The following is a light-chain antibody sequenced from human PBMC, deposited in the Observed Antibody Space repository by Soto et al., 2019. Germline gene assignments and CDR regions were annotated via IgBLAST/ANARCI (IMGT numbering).Light chain of an antibody. CDR1: RTDVGGYNF. V-gene: IGLV2-14*01. J-gene: IGLJ1*01. Sequence: QSVLTQPASVSGSPGQSITISCTGTRTDVGGYNFVSWYQQHPGKAPKLIIYEVSNRRSGVSNRFSGSKSDNTASLTISGLQAEDEADYYCCSYVSSRTYVFGTGTKVTVL. CDR2: EVS. CDR3: CSYVSSRTYV.